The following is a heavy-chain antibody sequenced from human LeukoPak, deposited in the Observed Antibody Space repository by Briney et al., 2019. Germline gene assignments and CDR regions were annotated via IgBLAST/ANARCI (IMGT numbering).Heavy chain of an antibody. CDR3: ARDLELVYYDSSGYDY. CDR1: GFTFSSYW. CDR2: INSDGSNT. Sequence: GGSLRLSCAASGFTFSSYWMHWVRQVPGRGLVWVSRINSDGSNTRYADSVKGRFTISRDNAKNTLYLQMNSLRAEDTAVYYCARDLELVYYDSSGYDYWGQGTLVIVSS. V-gene: IGHV3-74*01. D-gene: IGHD3-22*01. J-gene: IGHJ4*02.